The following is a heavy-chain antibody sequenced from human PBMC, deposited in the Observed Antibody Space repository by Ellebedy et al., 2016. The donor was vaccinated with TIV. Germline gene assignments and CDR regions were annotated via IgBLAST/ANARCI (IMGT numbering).Heavy chain of an antibody. Sequence: GESLKISCVASGFPFRSHGMHWVRQAPGKGLEWVAAVWHGGSKEYYADSVKGRFSISRDNARNSLDLQMTSLRPEDTARYYCATVTVAADGTGRGNWGQGTLVTVSS. J-gene: IGHJ4*02. V-gene: IGHV3-33*03. D-gene: IGHD6-13*01. CDR3: ATVTVAADGTGRGN. CDR1: GFPFRSHG. CDR2: VWHGGSKE.